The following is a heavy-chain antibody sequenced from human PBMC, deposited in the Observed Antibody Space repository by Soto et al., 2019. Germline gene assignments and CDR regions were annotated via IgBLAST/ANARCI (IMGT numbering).Heavy chain of an antibody. CDR3: ARGDYLGPHPLDYYYYGMDV. CDR1: AESVSIKTAS. D-gene: IGHD4-17*01. V-gene: IGHV6-1*01. Sequence: ETLSVSWALSAESVSIKTASWNWIRQSPSRGLAWWGRTYYRSEWYNDYAVSVKSRITINPDTSKNQFSLQLNSVTPEDTAVYYCARGDYLGPHPLDYYYYGMDVWGQGTTVTVSS. CDR2: TYYRSEWYN. J-gene: IGHJ6*02.